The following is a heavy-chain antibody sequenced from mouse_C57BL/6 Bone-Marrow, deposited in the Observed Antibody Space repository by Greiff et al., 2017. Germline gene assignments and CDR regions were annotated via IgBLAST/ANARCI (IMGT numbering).Heavy chain of an antibody. J-gene: IGHJ4*01. CDR3: ANKPGSSYVYAMDY. Sequence: QVQLQQSGPGLVQPSQSLSITCTVSGFSLTSYGVHWVRQSPGKGLEWLGVIWRGGSTDYNAAFMSRLSITKDNSKSQVFFKMNSLQADDTAIYYCANKPGSSYVYAMDYWGQGTSVTVSS. CDR2: IWRGGST. D-gene: IGHD1-1*01. V-gene: IGHV2-5*01. CDR1: GFSLTSYG.